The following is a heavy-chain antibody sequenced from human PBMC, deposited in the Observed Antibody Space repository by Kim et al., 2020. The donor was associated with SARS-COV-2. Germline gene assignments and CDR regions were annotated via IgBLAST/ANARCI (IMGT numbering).Heavy chain of an antibody. V-gene: IGHV4-34*01. J-gene: IGHJ5*02. Sequence: SETLSLTCAVYGGSFSGYYWSWIRQPPGKGLEWIGEINHSGSTNYNPSLKSRVTISVDTSKNQFSLNLSSVTAADTAVYYCARVGDSSNWFDPWGQGTLVTVSS. CDR1: GGSFSGYY. D-gene: IGHD2-21*02. CDR2: INHSGST. CDR3: ARVGDSSNWFDP.